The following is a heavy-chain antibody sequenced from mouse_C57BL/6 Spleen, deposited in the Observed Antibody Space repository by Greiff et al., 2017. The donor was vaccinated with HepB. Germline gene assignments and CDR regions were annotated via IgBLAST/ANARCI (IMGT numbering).Heavy chain of an antibody. CDR2: ISSGSSTI. Sequence: EVQLQESGGGLVKPGGSLKLSCAASGFTFSDYGMHWVRQAPEKGLEWVAYISSGSSTIYYADTVKGRFTISRDNAKNTLFLQMTSLRSEDTAMYYCASYYYGRLDYWGQGTTLTVSS. D-gene: IGHD1-1*01. V-gene: IGHV5-17*01. CDR1: GFTFSDYG. CDR3: ASYYYGRLDY. J-gene: IGHJ2*01.